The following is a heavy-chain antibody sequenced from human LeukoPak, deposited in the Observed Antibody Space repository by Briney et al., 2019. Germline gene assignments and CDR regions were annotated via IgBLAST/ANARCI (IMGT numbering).Heavy chain of an antibody. V-gene: IGHV1-46*03. CDR3: ARGYYDSSGFPLKPFDY. D-gene: IGHD3-22*01. Sequence: ASVKVSCKASGYTFTSYYMHWVRQAPGQGLEWMGIINPSGGSTSYAQKFQGRVTMTRDTSTSTVYMELSSLRSEDTAVYYCARGYYDSSGFPLKPFDYWGQGTLVTVSS. J-gene: IGHJ4*02. CDR2: INPSGGST. CDR1: GYTFTSYY.